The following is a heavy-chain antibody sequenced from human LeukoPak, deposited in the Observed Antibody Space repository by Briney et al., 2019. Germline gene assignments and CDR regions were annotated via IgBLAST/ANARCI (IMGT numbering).Heavy chain of an antibody. CDR3: ARGPDPRWWELPNYYYYYMDV. Sequence: GASVKVSCKASGYTFTGYYMHWVRQAPGQGLEWMGWINPNSGGTNYAQKFQGRVTMTRDTSISTAYMELSRLRSDDTAVYYCARGPDPRWWELPNYYYYYMDVWGKGTTVTVSS. CDR1: GYTFTGYY. V-gene: IGHV1-2*02. D-gene: IGHD1-26*01. J-gene: IGHJ6*03. CDR2: INPNSGGT.